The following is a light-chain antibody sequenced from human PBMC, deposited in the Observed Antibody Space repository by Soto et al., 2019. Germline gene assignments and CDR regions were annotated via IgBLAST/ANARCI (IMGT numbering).Light chain of an antibody. CDR2: GNS. CDR1: SSNIGAGYD. Sequence: QSVRTQPPSVSGAPGQRVTISCTGSSSNIGAGYDVHWYQQLPGTAPKLLIYGNSNRPSGVPDRFSGSKSGTSASLAITGLQAEDEAHYYCQSYDSSLSGRVFGTGTKVTVL. V-gene: IGLV1-40*01. CDR3: QSYDSSLSGRV. J-gene: IGLJ1*01.